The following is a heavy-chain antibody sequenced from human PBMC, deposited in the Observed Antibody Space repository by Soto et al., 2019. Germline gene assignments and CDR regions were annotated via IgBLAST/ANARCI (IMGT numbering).Heavy chain of an antibody. D-gene: IGHD3-10*01. CDR1: GGSFSGYY. V-gene: IGHV4-34*01. J-gene: IGHJ6*02. CDR2: INHSGST. CDR3: AREGSYYGSGSYTYYYYYYGMDV. Sequence: PSETLSLTCAVYGGSFSGYYWSWIRQPPGKGLEWIGEINHSGSTNYNPSLKSRVTISVGTSKNQLSLKLSSVTAADTAVYYCAREGSYYGSGSYTYYYYYYGMDVWGQGTTVTVSS.